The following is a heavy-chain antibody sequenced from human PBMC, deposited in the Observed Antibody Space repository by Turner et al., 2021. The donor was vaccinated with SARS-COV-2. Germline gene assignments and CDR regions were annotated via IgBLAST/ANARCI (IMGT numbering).Heavy chain of an antibody. CDR1: GFTFSSYA. CDR2: ISSSSSSI. CDR3: ARVDGMDV. Sequence: EVQLVESGGGLVQPGGSLRLSCAASGFTFSSYAMNWVRQAPGKGLECVSYISSSSSSIYYADSVKGRFTISRDNAKNSLYLQMNSLIADDTAVYYCARVDGMDVWGQGTTVTVSS. V-gene: IGHV3-48*01. J-gene: IGHJ6*02.